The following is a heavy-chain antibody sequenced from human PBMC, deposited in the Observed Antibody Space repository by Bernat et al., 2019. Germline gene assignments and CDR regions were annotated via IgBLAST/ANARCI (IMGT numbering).Heavy chain of an antibody. D-gene: IGHD4-23*01. J-gene: IGHJ4*02. CDR2: ISYDGSNK. Sequence: QVQLVESGGGVVQPGRSLRLSCAASGFTFSSYGMHWVRQAPGKGLEWVAVISYDGSNKYYADSVKGRFTISRDNSKNTLYLQMNSLGAEDTAVYYCAKDLRDYGGNSGLDYWGQGTLVTVSS. CDR1: GFTFSSYG. V-gene: IGHV3-30*18. CDR3: AKDLRDYGGNSGLDY.